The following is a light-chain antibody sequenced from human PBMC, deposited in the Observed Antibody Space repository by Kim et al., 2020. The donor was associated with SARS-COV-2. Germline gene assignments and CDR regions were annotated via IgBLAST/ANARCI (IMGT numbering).Light chain of an antibody. V-gene: IGKV3-20*01. CDR2: GAS. CDR1: QSVSSSY. CDR3: QQYGSSPMVT. J-gene: IGKJ4*01. Sequence: PGERATLSCRASQSVSSSYLAWYQQKPGQAPRLLIYGASSRATGIPDRFSGSASGTDFTLTISRLEPEDFAVYYCQQYGSSPMVTFGGGTKVDIK.